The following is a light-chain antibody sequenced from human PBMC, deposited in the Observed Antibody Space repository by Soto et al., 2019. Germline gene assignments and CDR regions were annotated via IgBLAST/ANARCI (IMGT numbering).Light chain of an antibody. CDR2: KAS. Sequence: DIQMTQSPSTLSASVGDRVTITCRASQGISIWLAWYQQKPGRAPNLLIYKASTLESGVPSRFSGSGSGTEFTLTISGLQPDDFATYYCQQYASYPLTFGGGTKVEIK. V-gene: IGKV1-5*03. J-gene: IGKJ4*02. CDR1: QGISIW. CDR3: QQYASYPLT.